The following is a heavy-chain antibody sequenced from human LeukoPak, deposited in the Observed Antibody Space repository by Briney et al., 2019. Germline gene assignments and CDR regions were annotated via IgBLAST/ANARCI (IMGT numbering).Heavy chain of an antibody. Sequence: PSETLSLTCTVSGGSISSSSYYWGWIRQPPGKGLEWIGSIYYSGSTYYNPSLKSRVTISVDTSKNQFSLKLSSVTAADTAVYYCARGASIIAAYLFLGYFDYWGQGTLVTVSS. D-gene: IGHD3-16*02. CDR3: ARGASIIAAYLFLGYFDY. CDR1: GGSISSSSYY. V-gene: IGHV4-39*01. CDR2: IYYSGST. J-gene: IGHJ4*02.